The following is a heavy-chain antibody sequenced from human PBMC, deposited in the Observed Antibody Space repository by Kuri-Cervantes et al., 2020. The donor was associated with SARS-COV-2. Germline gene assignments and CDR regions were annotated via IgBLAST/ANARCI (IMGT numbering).Heavy chain of an antibody. CDR2: LGGSGDVT. J-gene: IGHJ4*02. V-gene: IGHV3-23*01. CDR1: GFTISSYA. CDR3: AKLFGVVVAGTLDY. D-gene: IGHD2-15*01. Sequence: GESLKISCAASGFTISSYAMTWVRQAPGKGLEWVSGLGGSGDVTYYADSVKGRFTISRDNSNNTLYLQMNSLRGEDTAVYYCAKLFGVVVAGTLDYWGQGTLVTVSS.